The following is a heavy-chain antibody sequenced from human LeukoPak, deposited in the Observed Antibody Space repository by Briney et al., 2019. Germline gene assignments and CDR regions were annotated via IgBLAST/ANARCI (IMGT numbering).Heavy chain of an antibody. CDR1: GFTVSSNY. J-gene: IGHJ4*02. CDR3: AKSRDTSGYSAFDY. Sequence: PGGSLRLSCAASGFTVSSNYMSWVRQAPGKGLEWVSGISYTGTSTHYADSVKGRFTISRDIFKNTLYLQMNSLRAEDTAVYYCAKSRDTSGYSAFDYWGQGTLVTVSA. D-gene: IGHD3-22*01. CDR2: ISYTGTST. V-gene: IGHV3-23*01.